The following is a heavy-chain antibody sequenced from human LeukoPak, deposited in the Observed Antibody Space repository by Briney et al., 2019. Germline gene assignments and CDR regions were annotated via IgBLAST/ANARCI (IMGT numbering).Heavy chain of an antibody. Sequence: PGGSLRLSCAASGFTFSSYGMHWVRQAPGKGLEWVAFIRYDGSSKYYADSVKGRFTISRDNSKNTLYLQMNSLRAEDTAMYYCAKEARWYSSSWYYFDYWGQETLVTVSS. V-gene: IGHV3-30*02. CDR3: AKEARWYSSSWYYFDY. J-gene: IGHJ4*02. CDR1: GFTFSSYG. CDR2: IRYDGSSK. D-gene: IGHD6-13*01.